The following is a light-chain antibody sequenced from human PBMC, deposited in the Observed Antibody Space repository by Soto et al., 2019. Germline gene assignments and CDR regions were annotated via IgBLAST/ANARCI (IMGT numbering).Light chain of an antibody. CDR3: QQYSNPRT. V-gene: IGKV4-1*01. CDR1: QSVLYSSSNKNY. CDR2: WAS. Sequence: DIVMTQSPDSLAVSLGERATINCKSSQSVLYSSSNKNYLAWYQQKPGQPPKLLISWASTRESGVPDRFSGSRSGTDFTLTISSLQAEDVAVYYCQQYSNPRTFGQGTKVAIK. J-gene: IGKJ1*01.